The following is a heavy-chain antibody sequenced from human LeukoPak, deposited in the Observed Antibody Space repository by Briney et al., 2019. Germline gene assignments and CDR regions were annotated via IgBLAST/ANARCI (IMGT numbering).Heavy chain of an antibody. J-gene: IGHJ4*02. CDR3: ARNTGYCASGTCYYDY. V-gene: IGHV3-33*01. D-gene: IGHD2-8*01. CDR1: GVTSSSCC. Sequence: PAWSLRLTCEASGVTSSSCCMHWVRQAPGKGLEWVALIRYDGSNQYYADSVKGRFTISKDNSKNMLYLQMNSLRAEDTAVYYCARNTGYCASGTCYYDYWGQGTLVTVSS. CDR2: IRYDGSNQ.